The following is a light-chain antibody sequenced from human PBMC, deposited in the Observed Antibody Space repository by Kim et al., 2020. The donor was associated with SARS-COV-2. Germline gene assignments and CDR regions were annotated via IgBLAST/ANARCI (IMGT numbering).Light chain of an antibody. CDR2: KDS. J-gene: IGLJ3*02. CDR1: VLAKKY. CDR3: YSAADNNLGV. Sequence: SYELTQPSSVSVYPGQTARITCSGDVLAKKYARWFQQKPGQAPVLVIYKDSERPSGIPERFSGASSGTTVTLTISGAQVEDEADYYCYSAADNNLGVFGGGTQLTVL. V-gene: IGLV3-27*01.